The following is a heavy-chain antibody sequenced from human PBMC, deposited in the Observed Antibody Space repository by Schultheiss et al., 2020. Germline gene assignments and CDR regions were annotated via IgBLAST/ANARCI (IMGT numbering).Heavy chain of an antibody. J-gene: IGHJ4*02. Sequence: ASVKVSCKASGYTFTSYGISWVRQAPGQGLEWMGWISAYNGNTNYAQKLQGRVTITADESTSTAYMELSSLRSEDTAVYYCAAGNDNPFDYWGQGTLVTVSS. CDR3: AAGNDNPFDY. V-gene: IGHV1-18*01. CDR1: GYTFTSYG. CDR2: ISAYNGNT. D-gene: IGHD1-14*01.